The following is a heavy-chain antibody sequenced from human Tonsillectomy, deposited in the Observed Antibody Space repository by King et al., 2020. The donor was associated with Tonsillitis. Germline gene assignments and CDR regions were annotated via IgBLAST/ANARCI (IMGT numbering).Heavy chain of an antibody. D-gene: IGHD5-12*01. J-gene: IGHJ3*02. CDR1: GYSFSSHW. CDR3: SRPWRGGCDYDAYNAFDI. Sequence: QLVQSGAEVKKPGESLKISCKGSGYSFSSHWIGWVRQMPGKGLEWMGIIYPDDSDIRYSPSFQGQVTISADKSISTVYLQWSSLKASDTAMYYCSRPWRGGCDYDAYNAFDIWGQGTMVTVSS. V-gene: IGHV5-51*01. CDR2: IYPDDSDI.